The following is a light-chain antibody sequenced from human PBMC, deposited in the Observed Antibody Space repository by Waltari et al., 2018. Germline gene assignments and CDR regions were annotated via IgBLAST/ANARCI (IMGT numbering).Light chain of an antibody. CDR1: SSDVGGYNY. J-gene: IGLJ1*01. V-gene: IGLV2-11*01. Sequence: QSALTQPRSVSGSPGQSVTISCPGTSSDVGGYNYVSWYQQHPGNAPKLMIYDVSKRPSGVPVRFSGSKSGNTASLTISGLQAEDEADYYCCSYAGSYTYVFGTGTKVTVL. CDR2: DVS. CDR3: CSYAGSYTYV.